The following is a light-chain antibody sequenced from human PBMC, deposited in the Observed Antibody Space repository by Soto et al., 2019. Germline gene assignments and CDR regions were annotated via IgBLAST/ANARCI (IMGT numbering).Light chain of an antibody. J-gene: IGKJ1*01. CDR2: DAS. Sequence: EIVLTQSPATLSLSPGERATLSCRASQSVSSYLAWYQQKPGQAPRLLIYDASNRATGIPARFSGSGSGTASTLTISSLEPEDFAVYYCQQRSNWPRWTFGQGTKVEIK. CDR1: QSVSSY. CDR3: QQRSNWPRWT. V-gene: IGKV3-11*01.